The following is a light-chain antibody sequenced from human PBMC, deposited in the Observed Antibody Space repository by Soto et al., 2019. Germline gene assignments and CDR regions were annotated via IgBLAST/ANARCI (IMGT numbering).Light chain of an antibody. CDR2: IAS. J-gene: IGKJ1*01. CDR3: QQYGTSPWT. V-gene: IGKV3-20*01. Sequence: EIVLTQSPGTLSLFPGERATLSCRATQSVNSDYLAWDQQKPGQTTRLLIYIASRRATGIPDRLSGSGYGTDFTLNNSRLEPEDFAVYYCQQYGTSPWTFGQGTKVEIK. CDR1: QSVNSDY.